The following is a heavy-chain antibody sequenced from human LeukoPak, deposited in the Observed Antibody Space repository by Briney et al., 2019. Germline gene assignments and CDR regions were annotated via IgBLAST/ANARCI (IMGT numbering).Heavy chain of an antibody. CDR3: ARGASVTTSRTYWYFDL. Sequence: SETLSLTCAVYGGSFSGYYWSWIRQPPGKGLEWIGGINHSGSTNYNPSLKSRVTISVDTSKNQFSLKLSSVTAADTAVYYCARGASVTTSRTYWYFDLWGRGTLVTVSS. CDR2: INHSGST. J-gene: IGHJ2*01. V-gene: IGHV4-34*01. D-gene: IGHD4-17*01. CDR1: GGSFSGYY.